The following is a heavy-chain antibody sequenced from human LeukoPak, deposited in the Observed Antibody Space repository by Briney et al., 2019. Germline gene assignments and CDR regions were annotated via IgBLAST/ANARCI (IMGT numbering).Heavy chain of an antibody. D-gene: IGHD1-26*01. CDR2: IYQSGST. Sequence: SETLSLTCTVSGYSISSGYYWGWIRQPPRKGMEWIGSIYQSGSTYYNPSLKSRVTISVDTSKNQFSLKLSSVTAADTAVYYCARDPLGATIDYWGQGTLVTVSS. CDR1: GYSISSGYY. CDR3: ARDPLGATIDY. V-gene: IGHV4-38-2*02. J-gene: IGHJ4*02.